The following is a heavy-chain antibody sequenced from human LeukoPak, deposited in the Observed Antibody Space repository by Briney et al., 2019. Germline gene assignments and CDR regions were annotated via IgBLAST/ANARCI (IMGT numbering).Heavy chain of an antibody. CDR2: IYHSGST. V-gene: IGHV4-59*11. CDR3: AREGAARRGWFDP. Sequence: SETLSLTCTVSGGSISSHYWSWIRQPPGKGLEWIGYIYHSGSTNYNPSLKSRVTISVDTSKNQFSLELSSVTAADTAVYYCAREGAARRGWFDPWGQGTLVTVSS. J-gene: IGHJ5*02. D-gene: IGHD6-6*01. CDR1: GGSISSHY.